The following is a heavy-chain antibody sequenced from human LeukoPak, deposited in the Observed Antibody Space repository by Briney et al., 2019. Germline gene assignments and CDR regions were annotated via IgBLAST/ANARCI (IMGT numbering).Heavy chain of an antibody. CDR3: ARGITMVRGDPHWFDP. CDR1: GYSISSGYY. V-gene: IGHV4-38-2*02. J-gene: IGHJ5*02. D-gene: IGHD3-10*01. Sequence: SETLSLTCTVSGYSISSGYYWGWIRQPPGKGLEWIGSIHHSGSTYYNPSLKSRVTISVDTSKNQFSLKLSSVTAADTAVYYCARGITMVRGDPHWFDPWGQGTLVTVSS. CDR2: IHHSGST.